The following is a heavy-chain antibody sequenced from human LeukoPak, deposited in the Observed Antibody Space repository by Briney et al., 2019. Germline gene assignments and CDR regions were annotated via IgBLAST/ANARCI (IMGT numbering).Heavy chain of an antibody. CDR2: ISSSSSYT. V-gene: IGHV3-11*06. CDR3: ARETRTLGLAATSWFDP. Sequence: PGGSLRLSCAASGFTFSDYYMSWIRQAPGKGLEWVSYISSSSSYTNYADSVKGRFTISRDNAKNSLYLQMNSLRAEDTAVYYCARETRTLGLAATSWFDPWGQEPWSPSPQ. CDR1: GFTFSDYY. J-gene: IGHJ5*02. D-gene: IGHD2-15*01.